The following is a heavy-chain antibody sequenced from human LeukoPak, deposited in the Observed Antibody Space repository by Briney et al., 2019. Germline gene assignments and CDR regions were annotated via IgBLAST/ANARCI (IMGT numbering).Heavy chain of an antibody. Sequence: PSETLSLTCAVSGGSIRGYYGSWIRRPPGKGREGIGYIYYSGSTNYSPSLKSRITISLDTSKNQFSLKLSSVTAADTAVYYCAREKLFSSADTRGYPRPIGVWGPGILVTVSS. V-gene: IGHV4-59*12. CDR3: AREKLFSSADTRGYPRPIGV. CDR1: GGSIRGYY. D-gene: IGHD3-22*01. J-gene: IGHJ4*02. CDR2: IYYSGST.